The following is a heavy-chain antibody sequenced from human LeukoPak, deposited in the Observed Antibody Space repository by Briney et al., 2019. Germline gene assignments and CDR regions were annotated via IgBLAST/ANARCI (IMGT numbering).Heavy chain of an antibody. V-gene: IGHV3-15*01. Sequence: PGGSLRLSCAASGFTFSSYSMNWVRQAPGKGLEWVGRIKSKTDGGTTDYAAPVKGRFTISRDDSKNTLYLQMNSLKTEDTAVYYCHADTAMVTNFDYWGQGTLVTVSS. CDR2: IKSKTDGGTT. CDR1: GFTFSSYS. J-gene: IGHJ4*02. CDR3: HADTAMVTNFDY. D-gene: IGHD5-18*01.